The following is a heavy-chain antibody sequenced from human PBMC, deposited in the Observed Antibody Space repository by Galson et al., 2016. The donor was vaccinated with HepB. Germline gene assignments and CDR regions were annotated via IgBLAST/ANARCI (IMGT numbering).Heavy chain of an antibody. CDR3: ARGEGRYTDY. J-gene: IGHJ4*02. V-gene: IGHV3-74*01. CDR2: INRDGSSA. D-gene: IGHD1-26*01. CDR1: GFTLSSYW. Sequence: SLRLSCAASGFTLSSYWMPWVRQTPGKGLVWVSRINRDGSSANYADSVKGRFTISRDNAKNTLFLQINSLRAEDTAVYYCARGEGRYTDYWGQGTLVTVSS.